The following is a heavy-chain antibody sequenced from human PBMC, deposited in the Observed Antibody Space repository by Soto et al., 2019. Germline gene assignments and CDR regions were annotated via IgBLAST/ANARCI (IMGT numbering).Heavy chain of an antibody. V-gene: IGHV1-46*01. J-gene: IGHJ4*02. CDR1: GYVVTSNF. CDR2: IDPGTGRT. D-gene: IGHD3-16*01. Sequence: ASVKVSCKASGYVVTSNFIHWVRQAPGQGLEWMGVIDPGTGRTSYPQKFQGRVTVTRDTSTNTVYMELSSLQSEDTAVYYCARSELGFDYWGQGTLVTVSS. CDR3: ARSELGFDY.